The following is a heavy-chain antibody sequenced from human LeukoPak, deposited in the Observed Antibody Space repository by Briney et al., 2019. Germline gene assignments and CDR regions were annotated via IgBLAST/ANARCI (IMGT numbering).Heavy chain of an antibody. CDR2: ISSSGSTI. J-gene: IGHJ4*02. CDR3: ARDRTGYYDSSGYYGY. V-gene: IGHV3-48*03. Sequence: GGSLRLSCAASGFTFSSYEMNWVRQAPGKGLEWVSYISSSGSTIYYADSVKGRFTISRDNAKNSLYLQMNSLRAEDTAVYYCARDRTGYYDSSGYYGYWGQGTLVTVSS. D-gene: IGHD3-22*01. CDR1: GFTFSSYE.